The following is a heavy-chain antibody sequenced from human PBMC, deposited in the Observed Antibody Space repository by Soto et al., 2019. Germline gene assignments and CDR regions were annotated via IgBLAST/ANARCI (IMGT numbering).Heavy chain of an antibody. CDR1: GYTFTSYG. D-gene: IGHD2-15*01. CDR2: ISAYDGNT. CDR3: AVTLGYCSGGSCYRRFDP. V-gene: IGHV1-18*01. Sequence: ASVKVSCKASGYTFTSYGISWVRQAPGQGLEWMGWISAYDGNTNYAQKLQGRVTMTTDTSTSTAYMELRSLRSDDTAVYYCAVTLGYCSGGSCYRRFDPWGQGTLVTVSS. J-gene: IGHJ5*02.